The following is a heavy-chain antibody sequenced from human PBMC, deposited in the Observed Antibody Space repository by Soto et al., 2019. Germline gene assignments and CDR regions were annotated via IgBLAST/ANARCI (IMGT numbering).Heavy chain of an antibody. D-gene: IGHD1-26*01. Sequence: GSLRLSCAASGFTFSSDSMNWVRQAPGKGLEWVSSISSSSSYIYYADSVKGRFTISRDNAKNSLYLRMNSLRAEDTAVYYCAREGRWELNGMDVWGQGTTVTVSS. V-gene: IGHV3-21*01. CDR1: GFTFSSDS. CDR2: ISSSSSYI. J-gene: IGHJ6*02. CDR3: AREGRWELNGMDV.